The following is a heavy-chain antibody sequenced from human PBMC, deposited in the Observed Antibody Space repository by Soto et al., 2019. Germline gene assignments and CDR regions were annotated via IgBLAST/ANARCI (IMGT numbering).Heavy chain of an antibody. CDR2: IYSSGAT. Sequence: QVQLQESGPGLVKPSDTLSLSCTVSGGSISSYYWNWIRQPAGKGLEWIGRIYSSGATNYNPSLKSRVTMSTDTSTNHFSLSLTSVTPADTAVYYCAREHKVVNDFEFWGQGILVTVSS. D-gene: IGHD2-15*01. CDR3: AREHKVVNDFEF. CDR1: GGSISSYY. V-gene: IGHV4-4*07. J-gene: IGHJ4*02.